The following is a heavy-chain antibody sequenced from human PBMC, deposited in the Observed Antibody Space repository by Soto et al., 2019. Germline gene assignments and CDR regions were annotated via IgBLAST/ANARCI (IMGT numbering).Heavy chain of an antibody. J-gene: IGHJ5*02. CDR3: ARHLVVVAATANWFDP. CDR2: IIPIFGTA. V-gene: IGHV1-69*13. CDR1: GGTFSSYA. Sequence: GASVKVSCKASGGTFSSYAISWVRQAPGQGLEWMGGIIPIFGTANYAQKFQGRVTITADESTSTAYMELSSLRSEDTAVYYCARHLVVVAATANWFDPWGQGTLVTVSS. D-gene: IGHD2-15*01.